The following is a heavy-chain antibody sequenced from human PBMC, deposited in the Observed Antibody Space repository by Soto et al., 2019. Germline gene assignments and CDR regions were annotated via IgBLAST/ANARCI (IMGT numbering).Heavy chain of an antibody. Sequence: ASETLSLTCTVSGGSISSSSYYWGWIRQPPGKGLEWIGSIYYSGSTYYNPSLKSRVTISVDTSKNQFSLKLSSVTAADTAVYYCARGHYGDDDWGQGTLVTVSS. V-gene: IGHV4-39*01. CDR1: GGSISSSSYY. J-gene: IGHJ4*02. CDR2: IYYSGST. CDR3: ARGHYGDDD. D-gene: IGHD4-17*01.